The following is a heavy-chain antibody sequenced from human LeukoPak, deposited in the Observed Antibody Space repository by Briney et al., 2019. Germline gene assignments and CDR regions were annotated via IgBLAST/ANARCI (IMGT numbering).Heavy chain of an antibody. D-gene: IGHD3-10*01. CDR3: ARGKMVRGRSSYYFDY. Sequence: SETLSPTCTVSGGSISSYYWSWIRQPPGKGLEWIGYIYYSGSTNYNPSLKSRVTISVDTSKNQFSLRLSSVTAADTAVYYCARGKMVRGRSSYYFDYWGQGTLVTVSS. J-gene: IGHJ4*02. V-gene: IGHV4-59*01. CDR1: GGSISSYY. CDR2: IYYSGST.